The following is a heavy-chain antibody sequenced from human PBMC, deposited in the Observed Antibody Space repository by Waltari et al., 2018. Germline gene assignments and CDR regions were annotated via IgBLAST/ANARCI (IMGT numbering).Heavy chain of an antibody. CDR2: IYYSGST. D-gene: IGHD6-13*01. CDR1: GGSISSSSYY. Sequence: QLQLQESGPGLVKPSETLSLTCTVSGGSISSSSYYWGWIRQPPGKGLEWIGSIYYSGSTYYNPSLKSRVTISVDTSKNQFSLKLSSVTAADTAVYYCARAPKTAAAGLDYWGQGTLVTVSS. V-gene: IGHV4-39*07. CDR3: ARAPKTAAAGLDY. J-gene: IGHJ4*02.